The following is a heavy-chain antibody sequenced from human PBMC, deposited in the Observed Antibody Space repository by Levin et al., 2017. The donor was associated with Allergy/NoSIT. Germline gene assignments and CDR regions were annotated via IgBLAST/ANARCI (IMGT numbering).Heavy chain of an antibody. Sequence: GGSLRLSCAASGFTFSSYAMSWVRQAPGKGLEWVSAISGSGGSTYYADSVKGRFTISRDNSKNTLYLQMNSLRAEDTAVYYCAKGNVRVVVAATTYFDYWGQGTLVTVSS. CDR1: GFTFSSYA. J-gene: IGHJ4*02. V-gene: IGHV3-23*01. CDR2: ISGSGGST. D-gene: IGHD2-15*01. CDR3: AKGNVRVVVAATTYFDY.